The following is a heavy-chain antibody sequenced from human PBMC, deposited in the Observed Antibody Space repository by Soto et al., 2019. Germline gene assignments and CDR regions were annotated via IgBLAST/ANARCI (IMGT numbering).Heavy chain of an antibody. Sequence: PSETLSLPCAVSGCSISSGGYYWSWIRQHPGKGLEWIGYIYYSGSTYYNPSLKSRVTISVDTSKNQFSLKLSSVTAADTAVYYCARDRQVVAAPYYYYGMDVWGQGTTVTVSS. CDR1: GCSISSGGYY. CDR3: ARDRQVVAAPYYYYGMDV. CDR2: IYYSGST. D-gene: IGHD2-15*01. V-gene: IGHV4-31*11. J-gene: IGHJ6*02.